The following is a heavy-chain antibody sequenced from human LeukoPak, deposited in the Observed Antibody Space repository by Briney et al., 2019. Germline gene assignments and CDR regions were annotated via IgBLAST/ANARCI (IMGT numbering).Heavy chain of an antibody. CDR2: IRYDSSSR. CDR3: VREAYGYDYYYYMDV. CDR1: ESSFSTYG. V-gene: IGHV3-30*02. J-gene: IGHJ6*03. Sequence: GGSLRLSCEASESSFSTYGMHWVRQAPGKGLEWVAFIRYDSSSRFYTDSVKGRFTISRDNAKNTLYLQMNSLRAEDTAVYYCVREAYGYDYYYYMDVWGKGTTVTVSS. D-gene: IGHD4-17*01.